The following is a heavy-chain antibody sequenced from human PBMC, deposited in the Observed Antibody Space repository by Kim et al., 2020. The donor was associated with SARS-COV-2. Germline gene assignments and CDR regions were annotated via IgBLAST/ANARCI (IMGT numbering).Heavy chain of an antibody. D-gene: IGHD3-3*01. CDR3: ARDFWSGYPGGT. CDR2: IYYSGST. CDR1: GGSISSYY. V-gene: IGHV4-59*01. J-gene: IGHJ6*04. Sequence: SETLSLTCTVSGGSISSYYWSWIRQPPGKGLEWIGYIYYSGSTNYNPSLKSRVTISVDTSKNQFSLKLSSVTAADTAVYYCARDFWSGYPGGTWGKGTTVTVSS.